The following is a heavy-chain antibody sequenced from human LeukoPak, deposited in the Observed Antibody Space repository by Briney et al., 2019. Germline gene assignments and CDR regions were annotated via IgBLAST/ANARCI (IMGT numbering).Heavy chain of an antibody. V-gene: IGHV3-74*01. CDR3: ARGGSDYYYPFDY. CDR1: AFTFSSYW. J-gene: IGHJ4*02. CDR2: INSDGTST. D-gene: IGHD3-22*01. Sequence: GSLRLSCAASAFTFSSYWMHWVRQAPGXGXXXVSRINSDGTSTDYADSVKGRFTISRDNAKNTLYLQMNSLRAEDTAMYYCARGGSDYYYPFDYWGQGTLVTVSS.